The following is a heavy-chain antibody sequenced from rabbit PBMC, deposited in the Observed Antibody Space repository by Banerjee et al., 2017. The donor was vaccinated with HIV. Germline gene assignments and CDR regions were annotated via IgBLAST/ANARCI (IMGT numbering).Heavy chain of an antibody. D-gene: IGHD4-1*01. CDR2: IYAGKGST. CDR1: GFTISSSYD. CDR3: ARDLAGVIGWNFNL. Sequence: QSLEESGGDLVQPGASLALTCKASGFTISSSYDMCWVRQAPGKGLEWIGTIYAGKGSTDYASWAKGRFTISKTSSTTVTLQLTSLTAADTATYFCARDLAGVIGWNFNLWGQGTLVTVS. J-gene: IGHJ4*01. V-gene: IGHV1S40*01.